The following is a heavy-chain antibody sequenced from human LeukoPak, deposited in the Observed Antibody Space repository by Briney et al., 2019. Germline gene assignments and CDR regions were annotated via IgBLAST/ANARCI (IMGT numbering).Heavy chain of an antibody. Sequence: ASVKVSRKASGYTFTSYYMHWVRQAPGQGLEWMGIINPSGGSTSYAQKFQGRVTMTRDTSTSTVYMELSSLRSEDTAVYYCARQTHNYDFLVPFDPWGQGTLVTVSS. CDR3: ARQTHNYDFLVPFDP. J-gene: IGHJ5*02. CDR1: GYTFTSYY. D-gene: IGHD3-3*01. CDR2: INPSGGST. V-gene: IGHV1-46*01.